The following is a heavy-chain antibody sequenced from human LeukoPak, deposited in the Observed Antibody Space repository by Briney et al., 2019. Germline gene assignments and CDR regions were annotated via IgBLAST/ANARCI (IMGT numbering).Heavy chain of an antibody. V-gene: IGHV3-53*01. CDR1: GFTVKDNF. J-gene: IGHJ4*02. CDR3: ARTPGGSGNLFDY. Sequence: GGSLRLSCAASGFTVKDNFMSWVRQAPGKGLEWVSIIYSGGSTYYADSVKGRFTISRDNSKNTVYLQMNSLRAEDTAVYYCARTPGGSGNLFDYWGQGTLVTVSS. D-gene: IGHD3-10*01. CDR2: IYSGGST.